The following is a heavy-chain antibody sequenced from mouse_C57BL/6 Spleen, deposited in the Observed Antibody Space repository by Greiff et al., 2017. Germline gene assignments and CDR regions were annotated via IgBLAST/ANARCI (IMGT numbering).Heavy chain of an antibody. D-gene: IGHD2-3*01. Sequence: QVQLQQPGAELVRPGTSVKLSCKASGYTFTSYWMHWVKQRPGQGLEWIGVIDPSDSYTNYNQTFKGKATLTVDTSSSTAYMQLSSRTSEDSAVYYCALYDGYFDVWGTGTTVTVSS. J-gene: IGHJ1*03. CDR2: IDPSDSYT. CDR3: ALYDGYFDV. V-gene: IGHV1-59*01. CDR1: GYTFTSYW.